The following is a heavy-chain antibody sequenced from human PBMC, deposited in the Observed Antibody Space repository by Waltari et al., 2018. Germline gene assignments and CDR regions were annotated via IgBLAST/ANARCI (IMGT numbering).Heavy chain of an antibody. CDR1: GFTFSSYA. V-gene: IGHV3-23*01. CDR3: AKDRALVGALDY. J-gene: IGHJ4*02. Sequence: EVQLLESGGGLVQPGGSLRLSCAASGFTFSSYAMSWVRQAPGKGREWVSAISGNGGSKYYADSVKGRFTISRDNSKNTLYLQMNSLRAEDTAVYYCAKDRALVGALDYWGQGTLVTVSS. D-gene: IGHD1-26*01. CDR2: ISGNGGSK.